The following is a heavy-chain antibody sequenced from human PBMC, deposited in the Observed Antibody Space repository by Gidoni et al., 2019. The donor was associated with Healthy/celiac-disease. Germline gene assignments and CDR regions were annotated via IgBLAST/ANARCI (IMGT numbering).Heavy chain of an antibody. J-gene: IGHJ4*02. CDR1: GGTFSSYA. CDR2: IIPILGIA. Sequence: QVQLVQSGAEVKKPGSSVKVSCKASGGTFSSYAISWVRQAPGQGLEWMGRIIPILGIANYAQKFQGRVTITADKSTSTAYMELSSLRSEDTAVYYCARDYCDSSGNDGYFDYWGQGTLVTVSS. V-gene: IGHV1-69*04. D-gene: IGHD3-22*01. CDR3: ARDYCDSSGNDGYFDY.